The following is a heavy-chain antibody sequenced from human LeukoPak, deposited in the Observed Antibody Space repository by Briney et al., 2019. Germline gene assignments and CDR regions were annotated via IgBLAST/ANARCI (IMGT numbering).Heavy chain of an antibody. J-gene: IGHJ4*02. D-gene: IGHD3-10*01. Sequence: PGGSLRLSCAAPGFTFSSYGMHWVRQAPGKGLGWMGDMSYDGSNKYYADSVKGRFTISRDNSKNTLYLQMNSLRAEDTAVYYCAKGYDEDTMVRGVMGGYWGQGTLVTVSS. V-gene: IGHV3-30*18. CDR1: GFTFSSYG. CDR3: AKGYDEDTMVRGVMGGY. CDR2: MSYDGSNK.